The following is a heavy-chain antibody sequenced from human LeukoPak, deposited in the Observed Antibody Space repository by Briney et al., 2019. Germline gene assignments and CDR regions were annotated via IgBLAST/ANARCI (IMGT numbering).Heavy chain of an antibody. CDR1: GGSFSGYY. J-gene: IGHJ4*02. V-gene: IGHV4-34*01. D-gene: IGHD3-3*01. CDR2: INHSGST. Sequence: SETLSLTCAVYGGSFSGYYWSWIRQPPGKGLEWVGEINHSGSTNYNPYLKSRVTISVDTSKNQFSLNLSSVTAADTAVYYCARATNYDFWSGYYAPLFDYWGQGTLVTVSS. CDR3: ARATNYDFWSGYYAPLFDY.